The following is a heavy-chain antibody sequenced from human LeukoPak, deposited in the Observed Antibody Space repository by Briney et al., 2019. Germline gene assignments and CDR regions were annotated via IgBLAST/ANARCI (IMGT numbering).Heavy chain of an antibody. CDR2: IGSSGTTR. CDR1: GFPFSIYE. V-gene: IGHV3-48*03. J-gene: IGHJ4*02. D-gene: IGHD6-19*01. CDR3: ALLAVASDFDY. Sequence: GGSLRLSCAVSGFPFSIYEMNWVRQAPGKGLEWVSNIGSSGTTRYYADSVKGRFSISIDNAKNSLYLQMNSLRVEDTGVYYCALLAVASDFDYWGQGALVTVSS.